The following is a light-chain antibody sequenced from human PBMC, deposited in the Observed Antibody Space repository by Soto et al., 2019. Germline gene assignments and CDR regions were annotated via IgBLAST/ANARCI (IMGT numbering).Light chain of an antibody. Sequence: ESELTQSPGTLSLSLGERATLSCRAIQSVSSSYLAWYQQKPGQAPRLLIYGASSRATGIPDRFSGSGSGTDFTLTISRLEPEDFAVYYCQQYGSSPEWTFGQGTKVDIK. CDR1: QSVSSSY. J-gene: IGKJ1*01. V-gene: IGKV3-20*01. CDR3: QQYGSSPEWT. CDR2: GAS.